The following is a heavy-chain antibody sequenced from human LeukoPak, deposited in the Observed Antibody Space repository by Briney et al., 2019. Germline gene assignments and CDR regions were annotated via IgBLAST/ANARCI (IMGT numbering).Heavy chain of an antibody. J-gene: IGHJ5*02. CDR2: INHSGST. V-gene: IGHV4-34*01. D-gene: IGHD2-2*02. Sequence: SETLSLTCAIYGGSFSGYYWSWIRQPPGKGLEWIGEINHSGSTNYNPSLKSRVTISVDTSKNQFSLKLSSVTAADTAVYYCARGSRYTPWGQGTLVTASS. CDR3: ARGSRYTP. CDR1: GGSFSGYY.